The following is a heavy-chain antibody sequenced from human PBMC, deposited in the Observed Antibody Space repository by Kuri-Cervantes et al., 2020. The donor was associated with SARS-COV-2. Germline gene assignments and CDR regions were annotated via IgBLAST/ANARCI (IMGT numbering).Heavy chain of an antibody. CDR1: GFTFSSYW. J-gene: IGHJ4*02. Sequence: GGSLRLSCAASGFTFSSYWMHWVRQAPGKGLEWVSSISSSSSYIYYADSVKGRFTISRDNSKDTLYLQMNSLRAEDTAVYYCAKALVVNGWRYFDYWGQGTLVTVSS. D-gene: IGHD6-19*01. CDR2: ISSSSSYI. CDR3: AKALVVNGWRYFDY. V-gene: IGHV3-21*04.